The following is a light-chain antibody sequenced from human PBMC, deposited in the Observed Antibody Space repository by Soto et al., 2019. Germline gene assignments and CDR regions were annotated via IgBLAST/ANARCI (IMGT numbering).Light chain of an antibody. CDR3: QHYNNWIAS. CDR2: GAS. V-gene: IGKV3-15*01. CDR1: QSLSSN. Sequence: EIVMTQSPDTLSVSPGERATLSCRASQSLSSNLAWYQHKPGQAPRLLMYGASTRATGVPARFSGSGSGTEFTLTIGSLQSEDFAVYYCQHYNNWIASFGGGTKVDI. J-gene: IGKJ4*01.